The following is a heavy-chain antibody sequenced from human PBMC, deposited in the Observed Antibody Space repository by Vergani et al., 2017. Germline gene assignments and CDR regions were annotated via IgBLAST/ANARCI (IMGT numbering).Heavy chain of an antibody. V-gene: IGHV3-74*01. D-gene: IGHD5-24*01. CDR1: GFSFSGYW. CDR2: IKSDGSIT. J-gene: IGHJ6*03. CDR3: AKASRWLQFNYYYYMDV. Sequence: EVQLVESGGGLIHPGGSLRLSCEGSGFSFSGYWMHWVRQSPEKGLVWVSRIKSDGSITNYADSVKGRFTISRDNSKNTLYLQMNSLRAEDTAVYYCAKASRWLQFNYYYYMDVWGKGTTVTVSS.